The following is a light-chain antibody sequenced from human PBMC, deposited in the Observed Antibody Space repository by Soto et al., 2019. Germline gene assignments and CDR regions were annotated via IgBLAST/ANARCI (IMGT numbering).Light chain of an antibody. V-gene: IGLV2-14*01. CDR3: YSWASPRTPWL. CDR2: KVS. Sequence: QSVLNQPASVSGSPGQSITISCTGTSSDIGDYNYVSWYQLHPDKSPKLLIYKVSDRPSGVSSRFSGSKSGSTAFLTISGLQPDDESDYYCYSWASPRTPWLFGGGTKLTVL. J-gene: IGLJ3*02. CDR1: SSDIGDYNY.